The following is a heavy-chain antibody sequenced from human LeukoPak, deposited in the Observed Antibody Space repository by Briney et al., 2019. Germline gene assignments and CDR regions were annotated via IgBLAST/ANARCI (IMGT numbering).Heavy chain of an antibody. CDR1: GGSISSGDYY. J-gene: IGHJ4*02. D-gene: IGHD3-10*01. CDR2: VYYSGST. CDR3: ARGIRGALDY. V-gene: IGHV4-30-4*08. Sequence: SETLSLTCTVSGGSISSGDYYWSWIRQPPGKGLEWIGYVYYSGSTYYNPSLKSRVTISVDTSKNQFSLKLSSVTAADTAVYYCARGIRGALDYWGQGTLVTVSS.